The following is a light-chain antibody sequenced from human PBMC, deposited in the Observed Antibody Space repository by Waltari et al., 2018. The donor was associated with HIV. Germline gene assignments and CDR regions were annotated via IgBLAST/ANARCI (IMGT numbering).Light chain of an antibody. CDR3: YSTDDSGNPLAV. J-gene: IGLJ7*01. CDR2: EDN. Sequence: SYELTQPPSVSVSPGQTARIPCSGDALPRKYAFWYQQKSGQAPVLVIYEDNRRHSGIPERFSGSSSGTMATWTISGAQVEEEGDYYCYSTDDSGNPLAVFGGGTQLTVL. CDR1: ALPRKY. V-gene: IGLV3-10*01.